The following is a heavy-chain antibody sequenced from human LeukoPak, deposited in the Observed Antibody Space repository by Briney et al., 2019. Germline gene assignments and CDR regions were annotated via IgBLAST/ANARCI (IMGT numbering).Heavy chain of an antibody. CDR2: IYYSGST. CDR3: ARHAGGYGSGSYYIDYYYGMDV. Sequence: SETLSLTCTVSGGSISSYYWSWIRQPPGKGLEWIGYIYYSGSTNYNPSLKSRVIISVDTSKNQFSLKLSSVTAADTAVYYCARHAGGYGSGSYYIDYYYGMDVWGQGTTVTVSS. CDR1: GGSISSYY. J-gene: IGHJ6*02. V-gene: IGHV4-59*08. D-gene: IGHD3-10*01.